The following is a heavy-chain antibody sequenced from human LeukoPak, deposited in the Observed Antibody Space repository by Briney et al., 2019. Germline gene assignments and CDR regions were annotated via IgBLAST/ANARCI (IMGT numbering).Heavy chain of an antibody. D-gene: IGHD2-2*03. CDR1: GGSISSSSYY. J-gene: IGHJ4*01. Sequence: KPSETLSLTCTVSGGSISSSSYYWAWLRQPPGKGLEWIGSIYSSGTTYYNPSLKSQVSISLDTSKNQFSLKLTSVTAADTAVYYCARAGYASSWYAQFPFSFDSWGHGALVTVSS. CDR3: ARAGYASSWYAQFPFSFDS. V-gene: IGHV4-39*07. CDR2: IYSSGTT.